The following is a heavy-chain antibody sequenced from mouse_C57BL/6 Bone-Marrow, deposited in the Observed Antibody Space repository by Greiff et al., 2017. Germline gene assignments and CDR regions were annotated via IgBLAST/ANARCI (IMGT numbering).Heavy chain of an antibody. CDR2: IAPENGDT. CDR1: GFNIKDDY. Sequence: EVQLQQSGAELVRPGASVKLSCTASGFNIKDDYMHWVKQRPEQGLAWIGWIAPENGDTEYASKFQGKATLTADTSSNTAYLQLSSLTTEVTAVYYCTTPIYYYGAAWFAYWGQGTLVTVSA. J-gene: IGHJ3*01. D-gene: IGHD1-1*01. CDR3: TTPIYYYGAAWFAY. V-gene: IGHV14-4*01.